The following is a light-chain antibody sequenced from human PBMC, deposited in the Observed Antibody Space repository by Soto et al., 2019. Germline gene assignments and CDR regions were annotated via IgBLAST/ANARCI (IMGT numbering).Light chain of an antibody. V-gene: IGLV2-14*01. CDR1: SSDVGGYNY. Sequence: QSVLAQPAAVSGSPGQSITISCTGTSSDVGGYNYVSWYQQHPGKAPKLMIYEVTNRPSGVSNRFSGSKSGNTASLTISGLQAEDEADYYCSSYTSRSTLVFATGTKVTVL. J-gene: IGLJ1*01. CDR2: EVT. CDR3: SSYTSRSTLV.